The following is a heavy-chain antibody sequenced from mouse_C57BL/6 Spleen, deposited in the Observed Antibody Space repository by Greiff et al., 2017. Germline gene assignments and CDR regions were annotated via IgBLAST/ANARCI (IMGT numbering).Heavy chain of an antibody. J-gene: IGHJ4*01. D-gene: IGHD4-1*01. CDR2: IYWDDDK. Sequence: QVPLKESGPGILQSSQTLSLSCSFSGFSLSTSGMGVSWIRQPSGKGLEWLAHIYWDDDKRYNPYLKSRLTISKDTSRNQVFLKITSVDTADTATYYCARRAEGLGAMDYWGQGTSVTVSS. CDR3: ARRAEGLGAMDY. CDR1: GFSLSTSGMG. V-gene: IGHV8-12*01.